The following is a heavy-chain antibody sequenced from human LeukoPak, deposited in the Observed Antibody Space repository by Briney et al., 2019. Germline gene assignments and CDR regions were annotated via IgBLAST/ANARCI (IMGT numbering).Heavy chain of an antibody. D-gene: IGHD5-12*01. Sequence: SQTLSLTCALSGDSVSSNSAAWNWIRQSPSRGLEWLGRTYYRSKWYNDYAVSVKSRITINPDTSKNQFSLQLNSVTPEDTAVYYCARAGHSGYDSGVGRSDPWGQGTLVTVSS. CDR3: ARAGHSGYDSGVGRSDP. J-gene: IGHJ5*02. CDR1: GDSVSSNSAA. V-gene: IGHV6-1*01. CDR2: TYYRSKWYN.